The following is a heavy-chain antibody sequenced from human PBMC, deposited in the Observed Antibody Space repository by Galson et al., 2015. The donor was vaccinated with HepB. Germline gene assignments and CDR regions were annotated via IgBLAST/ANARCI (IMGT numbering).Heavy chain of an antibody. V-gene: IGHV1-3*01. Sequence: SVKVSCKASGYTFTSYAMHWVRQAPGQRLEWMGWINAGNGNTKYSQKFQGRVTITRDTSASTAYMELSSLRSEDTAVYYCARALGVSARGSQYYFDYWGQGTLVTVSS. D-gene: IGHD2-8*01. J-gene: IGHJ4*02. CDR2: INAGNGNT. CDR3: ARALGVSARGSQYYFDY. CDR1: GYTFTSYA.